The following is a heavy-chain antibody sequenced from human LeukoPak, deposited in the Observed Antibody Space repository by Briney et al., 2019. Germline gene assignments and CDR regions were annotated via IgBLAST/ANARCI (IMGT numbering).Heavy chain of an antibody. D-gene: IGHD3-10*01. J-gene: IGHJ4*02. CDR3: ATERSGKGSLFYYGSGSFYGFAY. CDR1: GFXFSNYG. V-gene: IGHV3-30*03. Sequence: GGSLRLSGAASGFXFSNYGIHWVRQAPGKGLEWLSVISYDGSKKYYADSVKGRFSISRDNPKNTLYVHMDSLRPEDTAVYYRATERSGKGSLFYYGSGSFYGFAYWGQGTLVTVSS. CDR2: ISYDGSKK.